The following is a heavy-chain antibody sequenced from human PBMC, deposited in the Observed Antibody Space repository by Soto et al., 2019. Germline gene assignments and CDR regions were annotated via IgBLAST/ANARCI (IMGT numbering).Heavy chain of an antibody. V-gene: IGHV1-69*13. D-gene: IGHD3-22*01. Sequence: SVKVSCKASGGTFSSYAISWVRQAPGQGLEWMGGIIPIFGTANYAQKFQGRVTITADESTSTAYMELSSLRSEDTAVYYCARSSLTMIVVVTSPFDPWGQGTLVTVSS. J-gene: IGHJ5*02. CDR3: ARSSLTMIVVVTSPFDP. CDR2: IIPIFGTA. CDR1: GGTFSSYA.